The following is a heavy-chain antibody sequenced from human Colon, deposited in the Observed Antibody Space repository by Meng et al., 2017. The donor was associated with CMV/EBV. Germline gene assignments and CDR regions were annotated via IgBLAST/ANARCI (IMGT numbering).Heavy chain of an antibody. D-gene: IGHD2-2*01. CDR3: ARGRARCYEDPTSCYYYGMDV. Sequence: ASVKVSCKVPGYSFSSYGITWVRQAPGQGLEWMGWISGYTGNTKYAEKFQGRVTMPKDKATSTAEVDLRSLRSDDTAVYYCARGRARCYEDPTSCYYYGMDVWGQGTTVTVSS. CDR1: GYSFSSYG. V-gene: IGHV1-18*01. CDR2: ISGYTGNT. J-gene: IGHJ6*02.